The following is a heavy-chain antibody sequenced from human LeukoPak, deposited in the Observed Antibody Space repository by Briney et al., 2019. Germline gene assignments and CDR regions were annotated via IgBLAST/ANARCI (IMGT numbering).Heavy chain of an antibody. Sequence: SVTLSLTCTVSGGSISSRSYYWGWIRQPPGKGLEWIGSIYYSGSTYYNPSLQSRVTISVDTSKNQFSLKLNSVTAADTAVYYCASFYCSGGSCYQYFSYYYMDVWGKGTTVTVSS. J-gene: IGHJ6*03. CDR3: ASFYCSGGSCYQYFSYYYMDV. CDR2: IYYSGST. V-gene: IGHV4-39*01. D-gene: IGHD2-15*01. CDR1: GGSISSRSYY.